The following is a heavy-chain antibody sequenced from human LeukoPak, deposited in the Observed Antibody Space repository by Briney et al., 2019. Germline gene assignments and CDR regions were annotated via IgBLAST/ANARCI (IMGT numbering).Heavy chain of an antibody. V-gene: IGHV1-2*02. D-gene: IGHD1-26*01. J-gene: IGHJ3*02. CDR2: INPNSGGT. CDR3: ARDIATTRAFDI. Sequence: ASVKVSCKASGGTFSSYAISWVRQAPGQGLEWMGWINPNSGGTNYAQKFQGRVTMTRDTSTSTVYMELSSLRSEDTAVYYCARDIATTRAFDIWGQGTMVTVSS. CDR1: GGTFSSYA.